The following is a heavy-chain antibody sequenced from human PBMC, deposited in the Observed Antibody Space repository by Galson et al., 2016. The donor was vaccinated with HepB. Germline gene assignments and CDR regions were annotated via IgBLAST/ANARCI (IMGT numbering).Heavy chain of an antibody. CDR1: GFTLTSCA. J-gene: IGHJ3*02. CDR3: AREHDIWTSYAFDI. CDR2: INVGNGNT. V-gene: IGHV1-3*01. D-gene: IGHD3/OR15-3a*01. Sequence: QSGAEVKKPGASVKVSCKASGFTLTSCAIKWVRQAPGQRLEWMGWINVGNGNTKYSEKFQGRVTITRDTSASTVYMELSSLRSEDTAVYYCAREHDIWTSYAFDIWGQGTMITVSS.